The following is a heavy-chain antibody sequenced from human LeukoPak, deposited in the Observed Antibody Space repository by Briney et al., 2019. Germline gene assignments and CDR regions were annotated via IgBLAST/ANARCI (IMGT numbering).Heavy chain of an antibody. J-gene: IGHJ4*02. Sequence: ASVKVSCKASGYTFNAYYIHWVRQAPGKGLEWMGWINPNTGGTNYAQTFQGRVTMTRDTSINTAYMEVSRLRSDDTAVYYCARWRSGAVAGADSWGQGTLVIVSS. CDR3: ARWRSGAVAGADS. CDR1: GYTFNAYY. V-gene: IGHV1-2*02. D-gene: IGHD6-19*01. CDR2: INPNTGGT.